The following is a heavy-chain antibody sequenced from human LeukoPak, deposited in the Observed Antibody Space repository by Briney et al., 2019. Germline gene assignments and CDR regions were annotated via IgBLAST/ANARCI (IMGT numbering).Heavy chain of an antibody. CDR2: ITGGSTAI. V-gene: IGHV3-48*01. D-gene: IGHD3-22*01. CDR1: GFTFSSFR. Sequence: PGGSLRLSCAASGFTFSSFRMNWVRQAPGKGLEWLSYITGGSTAIFYADSVKGRFSISRDNDMNSLYLQMSSLRVEDTAVYYCAGGWDYFDTTGNYYDLDYWGQGTLVTVSS. J-gene: IGHJ4*02. CDR3: AGGWDYFDTTGNYYDLDY.